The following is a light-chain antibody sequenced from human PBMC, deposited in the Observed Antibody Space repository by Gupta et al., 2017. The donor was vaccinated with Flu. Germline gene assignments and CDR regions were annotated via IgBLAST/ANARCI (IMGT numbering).Light chain of an antibody. V-gene: IGLV2-23*01. Sequence: QSALTQPASMDGSPGQSITSACIGTSSNVGSYELVSWYQQYPGQAPKVVIFEDTERPSGLSSRFSCSKSGNPAYLTISGLQAEDEANYYCCSYAVSSTWVFGGGTKLPVL. CDR1: SSNVGSYEL. CDR2: EDT. J-gene: IGLJ3*02. CDR3: CSYAVSSTWV.